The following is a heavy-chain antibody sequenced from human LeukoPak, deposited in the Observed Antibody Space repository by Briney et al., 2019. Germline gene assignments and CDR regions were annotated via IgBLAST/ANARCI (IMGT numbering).Heavy chain of an antibody. D-gene: IGHD3-10*01. CDR3: ARDNAVGLWFGELFRSGWFDP. V-gene: IGHV3-30*04. CDR2: ISYDGSNK. CDR1: GFTFSSYA. J-gene: IGHJ5*02. Sequence: PGRSLRLSCAASGFTFSSYAMHWVRQAPGKGLEWVAVISYDGSNKYYADSVKGRFTISRDNSKNTLYLQMNSLRAEDTAVYYRARDNAVGLWFGELFRSGWFDPWGQGTLVTVSS.